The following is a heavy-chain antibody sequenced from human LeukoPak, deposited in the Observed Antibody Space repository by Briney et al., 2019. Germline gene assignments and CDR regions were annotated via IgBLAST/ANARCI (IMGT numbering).Heavy chain of an antibody. V-gene: IGHV3-20*04. CDR1: GFTFVNFG. J-gene: IGHJ4*02. D-gene: IGHD3-10*01. CDR3: AKGKVSDS. CDR2: INWDGSIT. Sequence: PGGSLRLSCETSGFTFVNFGLSWVRQAPGKGLEWISGINWDGSITDYADSVKGRFTISRDNSNNTLYLQMNSLRAEDTAVYYCAKGKVSDSWGQGTLVTVSS.